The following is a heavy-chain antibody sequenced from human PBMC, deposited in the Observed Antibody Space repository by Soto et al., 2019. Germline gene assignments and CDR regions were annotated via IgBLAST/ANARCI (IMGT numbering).Heavy chain of an antibody. J-gene: IGHJ1*01. CDR3: ARDPITMVRGVNRKYFQH. D-gene: IGHD3-10*01. V-gene: IGHV7-4-1*01. Sequence: ASVKVSCKASGYTFTSYAMNWVRQAPGQGLEWMGWINTNTGNPTYAQGFTGRFVFSLDTSVSTAYLQICSLKAEDTAVYYCARDPITMVRGVNRKYFQHWGQGTLVTVSS. CDR1: GYTFTSYA. CDR2: INTNTGNP.